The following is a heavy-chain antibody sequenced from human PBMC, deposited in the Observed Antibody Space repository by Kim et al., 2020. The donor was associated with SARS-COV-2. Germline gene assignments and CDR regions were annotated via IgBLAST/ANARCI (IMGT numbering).Heavy chain of an antibody. CDR2: IIPILGIA. J-gene: IGHJ4*02. D-gene: IGHD6-13*01. V-gene: IGHV1-69*04. CDR3: ARIGSSWSLY. Sequence: SVNVSCKASGGTFSSYAISWVRQAPGQGLEWMGRIIPILGIANYAQKFQGRVTITADKSTSTAYMELSSLRSEDTAVYYCARIGSSWSLYWGQGTLVTVSS. CDR1: GGTFSSYA.